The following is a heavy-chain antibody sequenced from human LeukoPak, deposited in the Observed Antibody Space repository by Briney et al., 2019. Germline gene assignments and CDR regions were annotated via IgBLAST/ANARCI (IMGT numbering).Heavy chain of an antibody. CDR1: GASISNSY. CDR3: ARWGWSDAFDI. CDR2: ISTTGST. D-gene: IGHD7-27*01. V-gene: IGHV4-4*07. J-gene: IGHJ3*02. Sequence: SETLSLTCTVSGASISNSYWSWIRQPAGKGLEWIGRISTTGSTNYNPSLKSRVTLSVDTSKSQFSLNLSSVTAADTAVYYCARWGWSDAFDIWGQGTMVTVSS.